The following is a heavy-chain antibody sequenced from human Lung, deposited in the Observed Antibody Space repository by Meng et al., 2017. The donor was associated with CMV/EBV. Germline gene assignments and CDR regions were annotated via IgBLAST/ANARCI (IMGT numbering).Heavy chain of an antibody. CDR2: INPNSGGT. D-gene: IGHD3-22*01. J-gene: IGHJ4*02. CDR1: GYTFSDYY. V-gene: IGHV1-2*02. CDR3: AREDYQDSTSYQDFDY. Sequence: ASXXVSXKVSGYTFSDYYMHWVRQAPGQGLEWMGWINPNSGGTNYAQKFQGRVTMTRDTSTSTAYMELSRLRPDDTAVYYCAREDYQDSTSYQDFDYWGQGTXVTVSS.